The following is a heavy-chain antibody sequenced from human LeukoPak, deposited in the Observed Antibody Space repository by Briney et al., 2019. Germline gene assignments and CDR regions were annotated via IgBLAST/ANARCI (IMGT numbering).Heavy chain of an antibody. CDR2: IRSSSSSYI. CDR1: GFTFSSYT. CDR3: ARVGCSGCPYDY. Sequence: GGSLRLSCAASGFTFSSYTMNWVRQAPGKGLEWVSSIRSSSSSYIYYADSVRGRFTISRDNAKNSLYLQMNSLRAEDSALYYCARVGCSGCPYDYWGQGTLVTVSS. V-gene: IGHV3-21*01. D-gene: IGHD6-19*01. J-gene: IGHJ4*02.